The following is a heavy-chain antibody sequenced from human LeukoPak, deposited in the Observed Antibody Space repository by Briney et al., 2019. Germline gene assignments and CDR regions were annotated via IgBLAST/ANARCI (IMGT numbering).Heavy chain of an antibody. D-gene: IGHD3-22*01. V-gene: IGHV3-30*18. J-gene: IGHJ4*02. CDR1: ANTFTNYY. CDR2: ILNDGNNK. Sequence: SCKASANTFTNYYMHWVRQAPGRGLEWVAVILNDGNNKYYADSVKDRFTISRDNSKNTLYLQMNSLRAEDTAVYYCAKDLDSSGFSYWGQGTLVTVSS. CDR3: AKDLDSSGFSY.